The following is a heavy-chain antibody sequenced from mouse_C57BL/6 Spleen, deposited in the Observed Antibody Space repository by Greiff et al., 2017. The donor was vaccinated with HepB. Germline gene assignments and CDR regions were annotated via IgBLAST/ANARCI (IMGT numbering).Heavy chain of an antibody. D-gene: IGHD1-1*01. CDR1: GFTFSSYA. CDR3: ARGPGSSYGYWYFDV. V-gene: IGHV5-4*03. CDR2: ISDGGSYT. J-gene: IGHJ1*03. Sequence: EVMLVESGGGLVKPGGSLKLSCAASGFTFSSYAMSWVRQTPEKRLEWVATISDGGSYTYYPDNVKGRFTISRDNAKNNLYLQMSHLKSEDTAMYYCARGPGSSYGYWYFDVWGTGTTVTVSS.